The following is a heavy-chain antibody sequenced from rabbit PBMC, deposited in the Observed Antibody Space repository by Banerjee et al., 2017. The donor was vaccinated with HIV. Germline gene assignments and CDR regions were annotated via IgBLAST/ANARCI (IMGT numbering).Heavy chain of an antibody. Sequence: QEQLEESGGDLVKPEGSLTLTCTASGFSFSNRCVMCWVRQTPGKGLEWIACINTSSGNAVYANWAKGRFTISKTSSTTVTLQMTSLTAADTATYFCTSDGNGWGGDNLWAQAPWSPS. V-gene: IGHV1S45*01. J-gene: IGHJ4*01. CDR3: TSDGNGWGGDNL. D-gene: IGHD4-1*01. CDR2: INTSSGNA. CDR1: GFSFSNRCV.